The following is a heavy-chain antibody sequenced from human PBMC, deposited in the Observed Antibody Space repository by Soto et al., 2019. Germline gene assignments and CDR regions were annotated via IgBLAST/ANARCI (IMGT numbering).Heavy chain of an antibody. Sequence: QVQLVESGGGAVQPGESLRLSCAASGFSFSGYAMHWVRQAPGKGLEWVSIISPDGRNKNYADSVKGQFTISRDNSKNKLYLQMNSLRTEDTSLTLCATGLGVTTAYYPDYWGQGTLVTVSS. CDR2: ISPDGRNK. V-gene: IGHV3-30*04. CDR1: GFSFSGYA. CDR3: ATGLGVTTAYYPDY. J-gene: IGHJ4*02. D-gene: IGHD3-16*01.